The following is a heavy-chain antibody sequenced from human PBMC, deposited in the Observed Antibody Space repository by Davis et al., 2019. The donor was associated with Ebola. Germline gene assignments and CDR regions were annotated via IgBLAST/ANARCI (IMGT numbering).Heavy chain of an antibody. CDR2: FPIDGGYT. Sequence: GESLKISCIVSGIDFRTSIMHWVRQAPGKGLEWVALFPIDGGYTQYGDAVKGRFTISRDVSKNTVSLQMNSLRADDTAVYYCAREGISSGRAGSFDYWGQGTLVTVSS. CDR3: AREGISSGRAGSFDY. V-gene: IGHV3-30-3*01. D-gene: IGHD6-19*01. J-gene: IGHJ4*02. CDR1: GIDFRTSI.